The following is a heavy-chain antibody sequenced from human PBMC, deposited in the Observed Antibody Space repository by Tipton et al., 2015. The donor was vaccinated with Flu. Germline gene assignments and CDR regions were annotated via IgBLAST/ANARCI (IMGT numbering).Heavy chain of an antibody. CDR2: IHRTGTT. CDR3: ARRDYSNYVSDPKSWFDP. Sequence: TLSLTCSVSGDSIGSPYYWGWIRQPPGKGLEWIGNIHRTGTTYRNPSLKSRVTISIDRSKNQFSLKLFSVTAADTALYCCARRDYSNYVSDPKSWFDPWGQGILVTVSS. D-gene: IGHD4-11*01. V-gene: IGHV4-38-2*01. J-gene: IGHJ5*02. CDR1: GDSIGSPYY.